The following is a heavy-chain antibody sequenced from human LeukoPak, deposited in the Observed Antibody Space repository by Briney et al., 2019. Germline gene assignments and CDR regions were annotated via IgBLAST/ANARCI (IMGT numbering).Heavy chain of an antibody. Sequence: GGSLRLSYAASGFTFSSYAMSWVRQAPGKGLEWVSAISGSGGSTYYADSVKGRFTISRDNSKNTLYLQMNSLRAEDTAVYYCAKDIQRVQLWTLFDYWGQGPLVTVSS. CDR3: AKDIQRVQLWTLFDY. J-gene: IGHJ4*02. D-gene: IGHD5-18*01. V-gene: IGHV3-23*01. CDR1: GFTFSSYA. CDR2: ISGSGGST.